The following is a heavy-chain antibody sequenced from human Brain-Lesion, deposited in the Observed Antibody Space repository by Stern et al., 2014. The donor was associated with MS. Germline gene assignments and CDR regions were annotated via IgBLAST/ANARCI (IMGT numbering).Heavy chain of an antibody. Sequence: VQLVESGAEVKKPGESLKISCKGSGYRFTSNWIGRVRQMPGKGLEGLGIIWPGDSDTRYSPSFQGQVTISADKSISTAYLQWSSLQASDTAMYYCARRGDSSSSGFDYWGQGTLVIVSS. CDR2: IWPGDSDT. V-gene: IGHV5-51*01. CDR3: ARRGDSSSSGFDY. D-gene: IGHD6-6*01. CDR1: GYRFTSNW. J-gene: IGHJ4*02.